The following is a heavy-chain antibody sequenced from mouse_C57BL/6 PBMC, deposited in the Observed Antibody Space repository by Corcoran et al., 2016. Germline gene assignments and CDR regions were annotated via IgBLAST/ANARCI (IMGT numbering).Heavy chain of an antibody. CDR3: ARYYGSRDWYFDV. CDR1: GYTFTSYG. D-gene: IGHD1-1*01. Sequence: QVQLQQSGAELARHGASVKLSCKASGYTFTSYGISWVKQRTGQGLEWIGEIYPRSGNTYYNEKFKGKATLTADKSSSTAYMELRSLTSEDSAVYFCARYYGSRDWYFDVWGTGTTVTVSS. V-gene: IGHV1-81*01. J-gene: IGHJ1*03. CDR2: IYPRSGNT.